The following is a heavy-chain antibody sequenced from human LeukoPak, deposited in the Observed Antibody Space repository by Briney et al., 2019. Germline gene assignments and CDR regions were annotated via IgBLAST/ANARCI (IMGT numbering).Heavy chain of an antibody. CDR2: IYHGGSI. J-gene: IGHJ3*01. Sequence: SETLSLTCAVSGGSISSSNWWRWVRQPPGKGLEWIGEIYHGGSINYNPSLKSRVTISVDKSKRQLSLKLSSVTAADTAVYYCAGGVNQSPGAFDVWGQGTMVTVS. V-gene: IGHV4-4*02. CDR3: AGGVNQSPGAFDV. CDR1: GGSISSSNW. D-gene: IGHD2-21*01.